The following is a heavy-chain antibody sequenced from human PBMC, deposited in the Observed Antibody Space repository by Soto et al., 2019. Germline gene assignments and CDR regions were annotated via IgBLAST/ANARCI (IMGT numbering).Heavy chain of an antibody. CDR2: ISAYNGKR. D-gene: IGHD5-12*01. Sequence: QGQLLQSGDEVKKPGASVRVSCRASGYDFTSYGISWVRQAPGQGLEWVSWISAYNGKRDTAQKFQGRVTMTLDTSTDTAHMELGDLTSADTAVYYCARGCMVASIHDAFEIWGQGTMVAVSS. V-gene: IGHV1-18*01. CDR1: GYDFTSYG. J-gene: IGHJ3*02. CDR3: ARGCMVASIHDAFEI.